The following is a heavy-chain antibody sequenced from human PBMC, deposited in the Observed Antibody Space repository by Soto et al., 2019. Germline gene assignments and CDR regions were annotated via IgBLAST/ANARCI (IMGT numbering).Heavy chain of an antibody. Sequence: PSETLSLTCTVSGGSIISGDYYWSWIRQPPGKGLEWIGYIYYSGSTYYNPSLKSRVTISVDTSKNQFSLKLSSVTAADTAVYYCASAYYDFWSGYYPMAPMDVWGQGTTVTVSS. CDR2: IYYSGST. V-gene: IGHV4-30-4*01. J-gene: IGHJ6*02. CDR1: GGSIISGDYY. D-gene: IGHD3-3*01. CDR3: ASAYYDFWSGYYPMAPMDV.